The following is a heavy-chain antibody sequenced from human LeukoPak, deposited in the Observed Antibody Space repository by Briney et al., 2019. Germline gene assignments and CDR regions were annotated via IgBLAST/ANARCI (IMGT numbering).Heavy chain of an antibody. Sequence: AEYLRLSCAASGFTLSSYCMQWVRQALGKGLEWVAVISYDGSNKYYADSVKGRFTISRDNSKNTLYLQMNSLRAEDTAVYYCAKDRRQLAYFDYWGQGTLVTVSS. CDR2: ISYDGSNK. J-gene: IGHJ4*02. CDR1: GFTLSSYC. CDR3: AKDRRQLAYFDY. D-gene: IGHD6-13*01. V-gene: IGHV3-30*18.